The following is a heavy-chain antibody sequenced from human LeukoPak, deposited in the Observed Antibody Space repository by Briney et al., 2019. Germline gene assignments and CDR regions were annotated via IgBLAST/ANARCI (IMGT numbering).Heavy chain of an antibody. D-gene: IGHD1-26*01. V-gene: IGHV4-38-2*02. Sequence: SETLSLTCTVSGYSISSGYYWGWIRQPPGKGLEWIGSIYHSGSTYYNPSLKSRVTISVDTSKNQFSLKLSSVTAADTAVYYCARVGRVGALDYWGQGTLVTVSS. J-gene: IGHJ4*02. CDR2: IYHSGST. CDR3: ARVGRVGALDY. CDR1: GYSISSGYY.